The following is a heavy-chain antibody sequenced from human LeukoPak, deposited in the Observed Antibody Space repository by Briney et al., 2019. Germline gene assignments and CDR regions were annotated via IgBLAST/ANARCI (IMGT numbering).Heavy chain of an antibody. D-gene: IGHD3-16*01. CDR2: ISSSSSYI. CDR1: GFTFSSYS. J-gene: IGHJ6*02. CDR3: ARDRLVVSFAPNGMDV. V-gene: IGHV3-21*01. Sequence: GGSLRLSCAASGFTFSSYSMNWVRQAPGKGREWVSSISSSSSYIYYADSVKGRFTISRDNAKNSLYLQMNSLRAEDTAVYYCARDRLVVSFAPNGMDVWGQGTTVTVSS.